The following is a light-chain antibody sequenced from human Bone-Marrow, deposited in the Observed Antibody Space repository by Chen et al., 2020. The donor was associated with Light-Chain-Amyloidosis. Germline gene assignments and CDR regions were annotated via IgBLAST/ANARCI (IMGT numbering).Light chain of an antibody. CDR3: QVWDRSSDRPV. Sequence: SYVLPQPYPVSVAPGQTAPNACGGNNIGSTSVHWYQQTPGQAPLLVLYDDIDRPSGIPERLSGSNSGNTATLTISRVEAGDEADYYCQVWDRSSDRPVFGGGTKLTVL. J-gene: IGLJ3*02. CDR1: NIGSTS. CDR2: DDI. V-gene: IGLV3-21*02.